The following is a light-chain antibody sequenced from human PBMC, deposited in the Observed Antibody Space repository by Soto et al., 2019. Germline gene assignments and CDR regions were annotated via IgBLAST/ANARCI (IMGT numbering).Light chain of an antibody. J-gene: IGKJ1*01. CDR1: QGISSY. V-gene: IGKV1-8*01. CDR2: AAS. CDR3: QQYYSYPLT. Sequence: AIRMTQSPSSLSASTGDRVTITCRASQGISSYLAWYQQKPGKAPKLLIYAASTLQSGVPSRFSGSGSGTDFTLTISCLQSEDFATYYRQQYYSYPLTFGQGTKVDI.